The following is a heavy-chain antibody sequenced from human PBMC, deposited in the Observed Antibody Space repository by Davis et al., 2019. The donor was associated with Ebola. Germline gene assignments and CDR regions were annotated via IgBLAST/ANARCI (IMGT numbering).Heavy chain of an antibody. J-gene: IGHJ6*02. D-gene: IGHD3-3*01. CDR3: ARGTFWSGYYRYYYYGMDV. CDR2: IIPILGIA. Sequence: AASVKVSCKASGYTFTSYGISWVRQAPGQGLEWMGRIIPILGIANYAQKFQGRVTITADKSTSTAYMELSSLRSEDTAVYYCARGTFWSGYYRYYYYGMDVWGQGTTVTVSS. V-gene: IGHV1-69*04. CDR1: GYTFTSYG.